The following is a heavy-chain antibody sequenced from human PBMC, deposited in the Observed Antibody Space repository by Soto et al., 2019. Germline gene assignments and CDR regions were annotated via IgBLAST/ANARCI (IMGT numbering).Heavy chain of an antibody. V-gene: IGHV1-18*01. J-gene: IGHJ4*02. Sequence: GSSVKVSCKASGYTFTSYGISWVRQAPGQGLEWMGWISAYNGNRNYAQKVQGRVTMTTDTSTNTAYMELRSLRSDDTAVYYCARDQVGPPGDYWGQGTLVTLSS. D-gene: IGHD1-26*01. CDR3: ARDQVGPPGDY. CDR2: ISAYNGNR. CDR1: GYTFTSYG.